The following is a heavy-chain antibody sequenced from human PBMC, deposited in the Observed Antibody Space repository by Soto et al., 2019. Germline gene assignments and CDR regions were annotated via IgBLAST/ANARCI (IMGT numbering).Heavy chain of an antibody. CDR2: IYPGDSDT. V-gene: IGHV5-51*01. Sequence: GESLKISCRGSGYSFTTNWIGWVRQMPGKGLEWMGIIYPGDSDTRYSPSFQGQVTISADKSISTAYLQWSGLKASDTAMYYCARGLQQLVPWFDPWGQGTLVTVSS. D-gene: IGHD6-13*01. J-gene: IGHJ5*02. CDR3: ARGLQQLVPWFDP. CDR1: GYSFTTNW.